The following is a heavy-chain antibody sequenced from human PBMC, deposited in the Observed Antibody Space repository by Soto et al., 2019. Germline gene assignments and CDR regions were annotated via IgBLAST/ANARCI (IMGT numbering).Heavy chain of an antibody. Sequence: PGGSLRLSCAASGFTFSSYGMHWVRQAPGKGLEWVAVIWYDGSNKYYADSVKGRFTISRDNSKSTLYLQMNSLRADDTAVYYCARDRVVTAIDYWGQGTLVTVSS. CDR1: GFTFSSYG. V-gene: IGHV3-33*01. D-gene: IGHD2-21*02. J-gene: IGHJ4*02. CDR3: ARDRVVTAIDY. CDR2: IWYDGSNK.